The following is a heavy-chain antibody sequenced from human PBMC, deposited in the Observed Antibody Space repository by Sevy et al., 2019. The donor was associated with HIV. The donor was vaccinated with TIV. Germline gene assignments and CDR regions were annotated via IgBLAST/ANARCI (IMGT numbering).Heavy chain of an antibody. Sequence: ASVKVSCKVCGYTLTKLSIHWVRQAPGKGLEWMGDFDPQYGETIYAQKFQGRLTMTEDTSPDTAFMELSSLTPEDTAVYYCTAVGLRYFSGSSSYQGDWFDPWGQGTLVTVSS. D-gene: IGHD2-15*01. J-gene: IGHJ5*02. V-gene: IGHV1-24*01. CDR3: TAVGLRYFSGSSSYQGDWFDP. CDR1: GYTLTKLS. CDR2: FDPQYGET.